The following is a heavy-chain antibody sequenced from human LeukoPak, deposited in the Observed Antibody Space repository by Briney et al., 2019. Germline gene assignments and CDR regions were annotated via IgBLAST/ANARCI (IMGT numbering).Heavy chain of an antibody. Sequence: SETLSLTCAVYGGSFSGYYWSWIRQPPGKGLEWIGEINHSGSTNYNPSLKSRVTISVDTSKNQFSLKLSSVTAADTAVYYCARLNWEPRDPWGQGTLVTVSS. CDR3: ARLNWEPRDP. CDR1: GGSFSGYY. V-gene: IGHV4-34*01. D-gene: IGHD7-27*01. CDR2: INHSGST. J-gene: IGHJ5*02.